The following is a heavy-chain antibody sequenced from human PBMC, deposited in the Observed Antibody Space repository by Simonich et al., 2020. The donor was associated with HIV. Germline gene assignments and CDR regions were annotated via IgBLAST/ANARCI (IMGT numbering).Heavy chain of an antibody. J-gene: IGHJ4*02. CDR1: GFTFSSYA. CDR2: ISYNGSNK. CDR3: ASGGSISSVWADDY. V-gene: IGHV3-30*07. Sequence: QVQLVESGGGVVQPGRSLRLSCAASGFTFSSYAMHWVRQAPGKGLEWVAVISYNGSNKYYAVPVKGRFTISRDNSKNTLYLKMTSLRAEDTAVYYCASGGSISSVWADDYWGQGTLVTVSS. D-gene: IGHD3-16*01.